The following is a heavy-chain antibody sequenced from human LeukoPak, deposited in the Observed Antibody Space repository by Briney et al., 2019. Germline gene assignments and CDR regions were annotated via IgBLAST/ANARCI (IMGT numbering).Heavy chain of an antibody. J-gene: IGHJ4*02. D-gene: IGHD2-15*01. CDR3: ARIYCSGGSCYFDY. V-gene: IGHV3-7*03. Sequence: PGRSLRLSCAASGFTFSSYWMSWVRQAPGKGLEWVANIKQDGSEKYYVDSVKGRFTISRDNAKNSLYLQMNSLRAEDTAVYYCARIYCSGGSCYFDYWGQGTLVTVSS. CDR2: IKQDGSEK. CDR1: GFTFSSYW.